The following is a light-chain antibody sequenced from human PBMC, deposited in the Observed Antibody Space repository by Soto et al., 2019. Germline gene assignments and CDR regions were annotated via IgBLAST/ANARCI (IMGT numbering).Light chain of an antibody. CDR2: EVS. CDR1: SSDVGLYNY. V-gene: IGLV2-14*01. J-gene: IGLJ1*01. Sequence: QSALTQPASVSGSPGQSITISCTGTSSDVGLYNYVSWYQQYPGKAPKLMIFEVSNRPSGVSNRFSGSKSGNTASLTISGLQAEDEADYYCISYTTSSTSYVFGTGIKVTVL. CDR3: ISYTTSSTSYV.